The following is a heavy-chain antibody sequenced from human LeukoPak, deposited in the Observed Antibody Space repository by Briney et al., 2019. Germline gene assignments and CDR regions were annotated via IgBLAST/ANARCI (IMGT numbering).Heavy chain of an antibody. V-gene: IGHV3-33*06. D-gene: IGHD1-26*01. CDR2: IWYDGSNK. Sequence: GGSLRLSCAASGFTFSSYGMHWVRQAPGKGLEWVAVIWYDGSNKYYADSVKGRFTISRDNSKNTLYLQMNSLRAEDTAVYYCAKDIGDVGANTFDYWGQGTLVTVSS. CDR1: GFTFSSYG. CDR3: AKDIGDVGANTFDY. J-gene: IGHJ4*02.